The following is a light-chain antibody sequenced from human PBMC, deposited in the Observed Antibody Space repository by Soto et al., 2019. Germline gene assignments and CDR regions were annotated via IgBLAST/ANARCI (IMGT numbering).Light chain of an antibody. CDR3: QQYSNFWT. Sequence: DIQMTQSPSTLSASIGDRVTITCRASQSISNWLAWYQQTPGKAPKLLIYDASSLRSGVPSRFSGSGSGTEFTLTNISLRPDDIATYYCQQYSNFWTFGQGTKVEIK. CDR2: DAS. J-gene: IGKJ1*01. CDR1: QSISNW. V-gene: IGKV1-5*01.